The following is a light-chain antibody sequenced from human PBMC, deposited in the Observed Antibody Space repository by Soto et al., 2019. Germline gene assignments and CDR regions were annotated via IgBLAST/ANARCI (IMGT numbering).Light chain of an antibody. CDR3: QQYHSSPPWT. CDR1: QTIYSW. Sequence: DIQMTQSPSTLSASVGDRVTLTCRASQTIYSWLAWYQQKPGKAPNLLIYKASTLESGVPSRFSGSVSGTEFTLTIISLQPDDFATYYCQQYHSSPPWTFGQGTKVEIK. J-gene: IGKJ1*01. CDR2: KAS. V-gene: IGKV1-5*03.